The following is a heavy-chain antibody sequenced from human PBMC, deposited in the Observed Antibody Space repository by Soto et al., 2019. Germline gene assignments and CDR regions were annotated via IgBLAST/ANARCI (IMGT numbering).Heavy chain of an antibody. V-gene: IGHV4-61*01. CDR3: ARGVEPCLTDYFDP. CDR1: GASVSSDSYY. D-gene: IGHD4-17*01. CDR2: SYYTGST. Sequence: PSETLSLTCTVSGASVSSDSYYWTWIRQPPGKGLEWVGFSYYTGSTHYNPSLKSRGTISVDTSKNQFSLKLSSVTAADTAVYYCARGVEPCLTDYFDPWGPGALVTVSS. J-gene: IGHJ5*02.